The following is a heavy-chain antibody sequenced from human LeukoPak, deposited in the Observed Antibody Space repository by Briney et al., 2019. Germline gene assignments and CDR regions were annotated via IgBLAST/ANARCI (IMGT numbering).Heavy chain of an antibody. J-gene: IGHJ5*02. CDR3: ARAPKYAVDGLNWFDH. CDR2: INPNSGGT. Sequence: ASVKVSCKACGYTFICYYMHWVRPAPGRGLAWVGWINPNSGGTNYAQKFQGRVTMTRDTSISTAYMELSRLRSDDTAVYYCARAPKYAVDGLNWFDHWGQGTLVTVSS. CDR1: GYTFICYY. D-gene: IGHD6-19*01. V-gene: IGHV1-2*02.